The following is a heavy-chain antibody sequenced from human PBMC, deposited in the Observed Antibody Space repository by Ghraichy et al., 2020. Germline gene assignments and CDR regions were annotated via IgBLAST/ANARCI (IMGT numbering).Heavy chain of an antibody. D-gene: IGHD3-10*02. CDR2: IYHSGST. CDR1: GGSISSGGYS. Sequence: SETLSLTCAVSGGSISSGGYSWSWIRQPPGKGLEWIGYIYHSGSTYYNPSLKSRVTISVDRSKNQFSLKLSSVTAADTAVYYCARVPLFSGSRIYYFDYWGQGTLVTVSS. J-gene: IGHJ4*02. V-gene: IGHV4-30-2*01. CDR3: ARVPLFSGSRIYYFDY.